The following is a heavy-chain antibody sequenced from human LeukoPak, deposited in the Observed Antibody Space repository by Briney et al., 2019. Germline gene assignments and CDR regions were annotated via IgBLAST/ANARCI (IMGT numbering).Heavy chain of an antibody. D-gene: IGHD6-13*01. CDR2: ISYDGSNK. CDR1: GFTFSSYA. CDR3: ARDREQLGSFDY. V-gene: IGHV3-30-3*01. J-gene: IGHJ4*02. Sequence: GRSLRLSCAASGFTFSSYAMHWVRQAPGKGLEWVAVISYDGSNKYYADSVKGRFTISRDNSKNTLYLQMNSLRAEDTAVYYSARDREQLGSFDYWGQGTLVTVSS.